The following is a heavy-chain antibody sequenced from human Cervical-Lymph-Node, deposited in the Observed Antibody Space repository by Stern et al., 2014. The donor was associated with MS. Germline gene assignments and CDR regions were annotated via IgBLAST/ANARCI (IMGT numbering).Heavy chain of an antibody. J-gene: IGHJ3*02. CDR3: ARGLLGSENAFDI. CDR2: ISAYNGNT. V-gene: IGHV1-18*01. D-gene: IGHD2-15*01. CDR1: GYTFTSYG. Sequence: VQLVESGAEVKTPGASVKVSCQASGYTFTSYGIRWVRQAPGQGLECIGWISAYNGNTNYAQKHQGRVTMTTDTSTSTAYMELRSMRSDDTAVYYCARGLLGSENAFDIWGQGTMVTVSS.